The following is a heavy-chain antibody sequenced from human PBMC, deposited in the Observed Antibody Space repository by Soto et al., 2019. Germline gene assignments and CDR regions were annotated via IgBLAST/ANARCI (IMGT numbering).Heavy chain of an antibody. Sequence: ASVKVSCKASGYTFTSYAMHWVRQAPGQRLEWMGWINAGNGNTKYSQKFQGRVTITRDTSASTAYMELSSLRSEDTAVYYCARNHDYGDYTAFDIWGQGTMVTVSS. D-gene: IGHD4-17*01. V-gene: IGHV1-3*01. CDR1: GYTFTSYA. J-gene: IGHJ3*02. CDR3: ARNHDYGDYTAFDI. CDR2: INAGNGNT.